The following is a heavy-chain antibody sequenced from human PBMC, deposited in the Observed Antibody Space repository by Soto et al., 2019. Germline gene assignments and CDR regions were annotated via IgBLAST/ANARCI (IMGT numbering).Heavy chain of an antibody. CDR2: ISYDGSNK. CDR3: ARDQWKEQYQLLDY. D-gene: IGHD2-2*01. J-gene: IGHJ4*02. V-gene: IGHV3-30-3*01. Sequence: QVQLVESGGGVVQPGRSLRLSCAASGFTFSSYAMHWVRQAPGKALEWEAVISYDGSNKYYADSVKGRFTISRDNSKNTLYLHRNSLRAEDTAVYYCARDQWKEQYQLLDYWGQGTLVTVSS. CDR1: GFTFSSYA.